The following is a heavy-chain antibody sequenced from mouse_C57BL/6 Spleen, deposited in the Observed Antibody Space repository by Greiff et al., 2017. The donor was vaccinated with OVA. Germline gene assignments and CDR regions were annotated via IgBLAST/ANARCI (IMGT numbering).Heavy chain of an antibody. CDR3: ARAELGRGYFDV. D-gene: IGHD4-1*01. J-gene: IGHJ1*03. Sequence: VQLQQSGAELVMPGASVKLSCKASGYTFTSYWMHWVKQRPGQGLEWIGEIDPSDSYTNYNQKFKGKSTLTVDKSSSTAYMQLSSLTSEDSAVYYCARAELGRGYFDVWGTGTTVTVSS. CDR2: IDPSDSYT. CDR1: GYTFTSYW. V-gene: IGHV1-69*01.